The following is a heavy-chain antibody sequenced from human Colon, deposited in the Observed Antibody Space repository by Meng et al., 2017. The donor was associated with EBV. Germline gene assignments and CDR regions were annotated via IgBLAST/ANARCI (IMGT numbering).Heavy chain of an antibody. V-gene: IGHV4-34*01. CDR1: GGSFRDYY. CDR3: ARRGPSGNFSP. CDR2: IDHRGNT. J-gene: IGHJ5*02. Sequence: QVQPRHAAPGLFKPLETLSRSCAVYGGSFRDYYWTWSRQPPGKGLEWIGEIDHRGNTKYNPSLKSRVTISLDTSKKQFSLKVSSVTAADSAVYYCARRGPSGNFSPWSQGALVTVSS. D-gene: IGHD3-10*01.